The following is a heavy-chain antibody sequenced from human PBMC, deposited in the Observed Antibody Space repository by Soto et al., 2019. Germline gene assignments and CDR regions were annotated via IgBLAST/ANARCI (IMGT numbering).Heavy chain of an antibody. D-gene: IGHD6-13*01. V-gene: IGHV4-30-4*01. Sequence: PSETLSLTCPVSGCSISSNDYYWSWIRQPPGKGLEWIGYIYYSGSTYYNPSLKSRISISVDTSKNQFSLKLRSVTAADTAVYFCARRSSSWYLVGFDPWGQGTLVTVSS. J-gene: IGHJ5*02. CDR1: GCSISSNDYY. CDR2: IYYSGST. CDR3: ARRSSSWYLVGFDP.